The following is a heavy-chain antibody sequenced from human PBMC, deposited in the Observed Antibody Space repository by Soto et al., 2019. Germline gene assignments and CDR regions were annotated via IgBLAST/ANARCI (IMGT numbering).Heavy chain of an antibody. CDR3: ARDGYSGSYLDH. V-gene: IGHV3-33*01. D-gene: IGHD1-26*01. CDR1: GFTFSSYG. Sequence: QVQLVESGGGVVQPGRSLRLSCAASGFTFSSYGMHWVRQAPGKGLEWVAVIWYDGSNKYYADSVKGRFTISRDNSKNTLYLQMNSLRAEDTAVYYCARDGYSGSYLDHWGQGTLVTVSS. CDR2: IWYDGSNK. J-gene: IGHJ4*02.